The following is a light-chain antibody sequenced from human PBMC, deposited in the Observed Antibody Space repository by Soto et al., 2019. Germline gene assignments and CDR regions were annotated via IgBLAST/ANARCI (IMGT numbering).Light chain of an antibody. V-gene: IGKV1-39*01. CDR3: QQTYNTPWT. CDR1: PTISTY. CDR2: AAS. Sequence: IQMTQSPSSLSASLGDRVTITCRACPTISTYLNWYHQKPGKAPKLLIYAASSLQSGVPSRFSGSGSGTDFALTISSLQPEDFATYYCQQTYNTPWTFGQGTKVDI. J-gene: IGKJ1*01.